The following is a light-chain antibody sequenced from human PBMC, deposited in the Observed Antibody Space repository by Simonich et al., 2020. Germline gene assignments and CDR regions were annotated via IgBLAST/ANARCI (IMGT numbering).Light chain of an antibody. J-gene: IGKJ3*01. CDR1: PSVLYSANNKNY. CDR3: QQYYSTPFT. Sequence: DSVMTQSPDSLAVSLGERATINCKSSPSVLYSANNKNYLAWYQQKPGQPPKLLIYWASTRESGVPDRFSGSGSGTDFTLTISRLQAEYVAVYYCQQYYSTPFTFGPGTKVDIK. CDR2: WAS. V-gene: IGKV4-1*01.